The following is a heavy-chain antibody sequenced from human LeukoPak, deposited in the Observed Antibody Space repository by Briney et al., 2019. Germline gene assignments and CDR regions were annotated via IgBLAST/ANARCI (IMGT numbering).Heavy chain of an antibody. CDR3: ASGRGGRGGINYFDY. Sequence: GGSLRLSCAVSGLTFRNYGMHWVRQAPGKGLEWVAIIYYDGSEKYYVDSVKGRFTISRDNSKNTLYLQMNSLRAEDTALYYCASGRGGRGGINYFDYWGQGTLVTVSS. J-gene: IGHJ4*02. D-gene: IGHD2-15*01. V-gene: IGHV3-33*01. CDR2: IYYDGSEK. CDR1: GLTFRNYG.